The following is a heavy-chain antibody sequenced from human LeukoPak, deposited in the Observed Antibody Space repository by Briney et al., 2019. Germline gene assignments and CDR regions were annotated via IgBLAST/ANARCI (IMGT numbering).Heavy chain of an antibody. CDR3: ARANSLMVRGVISYFDS. Sequence: PGGSLRLSCAASGFTFSSYVMNWVRQAPGKGLDFIAYISSTGATIYYADSLKGRFTISRDNARNSLYLQMNSLRDEDTAVYFCARANSLMVRGVISYFDSWGQGTLVTVSS. CDR2: ISSTGATI. V-gene: IGHV3-48*02. D-gene: IGHD3-10*01. CDR1: GFTFSSYV. J-gene: IGHJ4*02.